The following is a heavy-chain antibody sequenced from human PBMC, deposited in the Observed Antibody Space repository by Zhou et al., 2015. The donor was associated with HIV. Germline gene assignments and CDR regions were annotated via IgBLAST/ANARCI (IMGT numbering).Heavy chain of an antibody. CDR1: GFTFSSYS. Sequence: QVQLVESGGGVVQSGRSLRLSCAASGFTFSSYSMHWVRQAPGKGLEWVAIISFDGSNKYYAGPVKGRFTISRDNYKNVVYLQMNSLRGEDTAMYYCARDLGWLQYFDYWGQGTLVIVPS. V-gene: IGHV3-30-3*01. CDR3: ARDLGWLQYFDY. J-gene: IGHJ4*02. D-gene: IGHD5-24*01. CDR2: ISFDGSNK.